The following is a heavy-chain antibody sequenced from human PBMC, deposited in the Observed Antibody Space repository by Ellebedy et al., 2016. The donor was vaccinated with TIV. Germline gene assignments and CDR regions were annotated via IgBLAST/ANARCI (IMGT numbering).Heavy chain of an antibody. Sequence: PGGSLRLSCAASGFNLSNNALHWVRQAPGKGLEWLAVISYNVSIQFYADSVKGRFTISRDNSKSMLYLQMNNLRTEDTALYYCAKLGVVIRGDYWGQGTLVTVSS. V-gene: IGHV3-30-3*02. CDR1: GFNLSNNA. CDR3: AKLGVVIRGDY. CDR2: ISYNVSIQ. J-gene: IGHJ1*01. D-gene: IGHD3-10*01.